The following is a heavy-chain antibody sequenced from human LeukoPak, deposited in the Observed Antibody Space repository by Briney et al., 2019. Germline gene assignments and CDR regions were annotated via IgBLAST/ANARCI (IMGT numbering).Heavy chain of an antibody. Sequence: GGSLRLSCAASGFIFSSYSMNWVRQAPGKGLEWVSYISSSSSTMYYAASVKGRFSISRDNAQNSLYLQMNILRAEDTAVYYCVRDHHRRLYDSQARDTFDIWGQGTMVTVSS. V-gene: IGHV3-48*01. CDR3: VRDHHRRLYDSQARDTFDI. CDR2: ISSSSSTM. D-gene: IGHD3-22*01. J-gene: IGHJ3*02. CDR1: GFIFSSYS.